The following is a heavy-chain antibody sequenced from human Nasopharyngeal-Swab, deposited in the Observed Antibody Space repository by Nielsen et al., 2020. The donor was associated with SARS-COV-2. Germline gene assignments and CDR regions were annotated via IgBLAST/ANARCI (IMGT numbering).Heavy chain of an antibody. Sequence: GESLKISCAASGFLFSGSAIHWVRQASGKGLEWVGRIGDKAHSYATTCAASMEGRFTISRTDSNNTAYLEMDSLKTEDTALYYCTTDYYFDYWGQGTLVTVSS. V-gene: IGHV3-73*01. CDR1: GFLFSGSA. CDR3: TTDYYFDY. J-gene: IGHJ4*02. CDR2: IGDKAHSYAT.